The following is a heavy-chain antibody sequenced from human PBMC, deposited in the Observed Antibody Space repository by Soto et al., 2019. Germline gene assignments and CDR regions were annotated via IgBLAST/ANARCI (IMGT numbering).Heavy chain of an antibody. D-gene: IGHD3-10*01. CDR3: ARGYYYGSGRPTPGGMDV. J-gene: IGHJ6*02. CDR2: ISTYTGNT. V-gene: IGHV1-18*01. Sequence: GASVKVSCKASGYTFTNYDINWVRRAPGQGLEWMGWISTYTGNTNYAQKLQGRVTMTTDTSTSTAYMELRSLRSDDTAVYYCARGYYYGSGRPTPGGMDVWGQGTTVTVSS. CDR1: GYTFTNYD.